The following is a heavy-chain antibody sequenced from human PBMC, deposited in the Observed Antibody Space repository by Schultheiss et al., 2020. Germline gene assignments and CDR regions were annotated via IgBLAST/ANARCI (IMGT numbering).Heavy chain of an antibody. D-gene: IGHD6-19*01. CDR1: GGSITTYYWT. CDR2: IYWDDDK. CDR3: AHETYSSAWYDY. J-gene: IGHJ4*02. Sequence: QTLSLTCTVSGGSITTYYWTWIRQAPGKALEWLALIYWDDDKRYSPSLKSRLTITKDTSKNQVVLTMTNMDPVDTATYYCAHETYSSAWYDYWGQGTLVTVSS. V-gene: IGHV2-5*08.